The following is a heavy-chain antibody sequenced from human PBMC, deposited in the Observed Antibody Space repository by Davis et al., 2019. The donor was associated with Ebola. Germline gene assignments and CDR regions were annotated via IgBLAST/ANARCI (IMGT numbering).Heavy chain of an antibody. CDR2: IYYSGST. Sequence: SETLSLTCPVSGGSINFHYWSWIRQLPGKGLEWIGYIYYSGSTKYNPSLKSRVTISVDTSKSQFSLKLTSMTAADTAVYSCARGWDYGEGRIVDYWGQGNLVTVS. J-gene: IGHJ4*02. CDR3: ARGWDYGEGRIVDY. V-gene: IGHV4-59*11. CDR1: GGSINFHY. D-gene: IGHD4/OR15-4a*01.